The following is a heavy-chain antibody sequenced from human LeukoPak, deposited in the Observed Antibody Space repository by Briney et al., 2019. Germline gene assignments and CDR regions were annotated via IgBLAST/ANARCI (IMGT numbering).Heavy chain of an antibody. CDR3: ARPQRYQLLYRWFDP. D-gene: IGHD2-2*01. V-gene: IGHV4-34*01. CDR2: INHSGST. J-gene: IGHJ5*02. CDR1: GGSFSGYY. Sequence: SETLSLTCAVYGGSFSGYYWNWIRQPPGKGLEWIGEINHSGSTNYNPSLKSRVTISVDTSKNQFSLKLSSVTAADTAVYYCARPQRYQLLYRWFDPWGQGTLVTVSS.